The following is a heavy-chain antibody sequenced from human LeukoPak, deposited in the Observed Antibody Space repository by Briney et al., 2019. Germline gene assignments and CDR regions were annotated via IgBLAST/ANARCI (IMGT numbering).Heavy chain of an antibody. CDR3: AKDLGMVWYFDL. J-gene: IGHJ2*01. V-gene: IGHV3-23*01. D-gene: IGHD2-8*01. CDR2: ISGSGGST. Sequence: PGGSLRLSCAASGFTFSSYAMSWVRQAPGKGLEWVSGISGSGGSTYYADSVKGRFTISRVNSKNTLYLQMNSLRVEDTAVYHCAKDLGMVWYFDLWGRGTLVTVSS. CDR1: GFTFSSYA.